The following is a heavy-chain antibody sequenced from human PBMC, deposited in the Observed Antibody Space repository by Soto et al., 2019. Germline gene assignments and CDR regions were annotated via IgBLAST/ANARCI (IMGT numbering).Heavy chain of an antibody. CDR2: ISSSSSYI. J-gene: IGHJ4*02. V-gene: IGHV3-21*01. CDR3: AKDSATLAVAGTRSDY. CDR1: GFTFSSYS. D-gene: IGHD6-19*01. Sequence: EVQLVESGGGLVKPEGSLRLSCAASGFTFSSYSMNWVRQAPGKGLEWVSSISSSSSYIYYADSVKGRFTISRDNAKNSLYLQMNSLRVEDTAVYFCAKDSATLAVAGTRSDYWGQGTLVTVSS.